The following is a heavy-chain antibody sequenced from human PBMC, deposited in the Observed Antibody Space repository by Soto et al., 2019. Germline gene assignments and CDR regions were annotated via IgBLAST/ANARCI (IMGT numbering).Heavy chain of an antibody. J-gene: IGHJ4*02. D-gene: IGHD5-12*01. Sequence: PGGSLRLSCAASGFTFSSYGMHWVRQAPGKGLEWVAVIWYDGSNKYYADSVKGRFTISRDNSKNTLYLQMNSLRAEDTAVYYCARGDGYNYRDIDYCGQGTLVTVSP. V-gene: IGHV3-33*01. CDR3: ARGDGYNYRDIDY. CDR1: GFTFSSYG. CDR2: IWYDGSNK.